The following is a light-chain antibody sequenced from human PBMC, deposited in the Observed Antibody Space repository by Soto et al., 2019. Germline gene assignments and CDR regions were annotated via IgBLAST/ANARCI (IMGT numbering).Light chain of an antibody. Sequence: DIHMTQSPSTLSASVGDRVTITCRASQSISSWLAWYQRKPGKAPNLLIFEASTLESGVPSRFSGSESGTEFTLTISSLQPDDFATYYCQQYKAYPWTFGQGTKVDIK. J-gene: IGKJ1*01. CDR3: QQYKAYPWT. V-gene: IGKV1-5*03. CDR1: QSISSW. CDR2: EAS.